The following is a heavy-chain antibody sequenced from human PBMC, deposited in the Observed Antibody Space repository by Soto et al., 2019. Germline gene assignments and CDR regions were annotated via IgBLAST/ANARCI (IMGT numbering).Heavy chain of an antibody. CDR1: GFPFNTHG. Sequence: PGGSLRLSCGASGFPFNTHGMAWVRQAPGKGLEWVSGISGGGDRTQYADGVKGRFTISRDNSKNTVDLQMTSLRAEDTATYYCAKTATYDYVWGDYRYFFDHCGQGAVVTVYS. J-gene: IGHJ4*02. D-gene: IGHD3-16*02. V-gene: IGHV3-23*01. CDR3: AKTATYDYVWGDYRYFFDH. CDR2: ISGGGDRT.